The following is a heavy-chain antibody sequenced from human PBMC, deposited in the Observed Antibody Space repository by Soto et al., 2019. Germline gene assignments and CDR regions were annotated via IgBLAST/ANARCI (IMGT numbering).Heavy chain of an antibody. CDR1: GFTFSNAW. D-gene: IGHD3-22*01. J-gene: IGHJ4*02. CDR3: TTDSSGQYYFDY. CDR2: IKSKTDGGTT. Sequence: PGGSLRLSXAASGFTFSNAWMSWVRQAPGKGLEWVGRIKSKTDGGTTDYAAPVKGRFTISRDDSKNTLYLQMNSLKTEDTAVYYCTTDSSGQYYFDYWGQGTLVTVSS. V-gene: IGHV3-15*01.